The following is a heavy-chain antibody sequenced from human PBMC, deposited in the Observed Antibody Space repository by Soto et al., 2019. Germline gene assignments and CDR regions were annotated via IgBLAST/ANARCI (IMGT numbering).Heavy chain of an antibody. CDR3: ATQCPHFYCNRGSCCDRYFEY. J-gene: IGHJ4*02. CDR1: GYTFTSYG. Sequence: ASVKVSCKASGYTFTSYGISWVRQAPGQGLEWMGWISAYNGNTNYAQKLQGRVTMTTDTSTSTAYMELRSLRSDDTAVYYCATQCPHFYCNRGSCCDRYFEYLGQGTLVNVSS. CDR2: ISAYNGNT. D-gene: IGHD2-15*01. V-gene: IGHV1-18*04.